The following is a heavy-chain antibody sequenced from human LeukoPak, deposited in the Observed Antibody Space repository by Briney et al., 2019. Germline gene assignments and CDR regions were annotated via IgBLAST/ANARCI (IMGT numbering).Heavy chain of an antibody. CDR3: ARGVNSGNYNYWYFDL. J-gene: IGHJ2*01. CDR1: GFTFNTYA. CDR2: ISSISSTI. Sequence: AGGSLILSCAASGFTFNTYAMNWVRQAPGKGLEWISYISSISSTIYYADSVKGRFTISRGNAKNFLYLQMNSLRDEDTAVYYCARGVNSGNYNYWYFDLWGRGTLVTVSS. D-gene: IGHD1-26*01. V-gene: IGHV3-48*02.